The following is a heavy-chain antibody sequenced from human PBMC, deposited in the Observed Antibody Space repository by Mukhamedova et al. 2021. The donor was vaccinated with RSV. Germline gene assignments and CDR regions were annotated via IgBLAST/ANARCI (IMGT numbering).Heavy chain of an antibody. V-gene: IGHV3-7*01. CDR3: ASVGIGSSWPHYYFDY. D-gene: IGHD6-13*01. J-gene: IGHJ4*02. Sequence: GLEWVANIKQDGSEKYYVDSVKGRFTISRDNAKNSLYLQMNSLRAEDTAVFYCASVGIGSSWPHYYFDYWGQGTLVTVSS. CDR2: IKQDGSEK.